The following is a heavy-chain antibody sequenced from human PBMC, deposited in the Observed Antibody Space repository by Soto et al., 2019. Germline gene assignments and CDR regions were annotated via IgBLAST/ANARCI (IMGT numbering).Heavy chain of an antibody. CDR2: IYHSGST. CDR1: GGSISSGGYS. Sequence: PSETLSLTCAVSGGSISSGGYSWSLIRQPPGKGLEWIGYIYHSGSTYYNPSLKSRVTISVDRSKNQLSLKLSSVTAADTAVYYCARVRYYESSGYYGGVFDYWGQGTLVTVSS. CDR3: ARVRYYESSGYYGGVFDY. D-gene: IGHD3-22*01. V-gene: IGHV4-30-2*01. J-gene: IGHJ4*02.